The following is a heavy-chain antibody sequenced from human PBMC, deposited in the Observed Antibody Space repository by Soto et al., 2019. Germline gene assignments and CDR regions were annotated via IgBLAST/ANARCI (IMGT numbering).Heavy chain of an antibody. J-gene: IGHJ5*02. CDR1: GYTFTSYY. D-gene: IGHD2-15*01. Sequence: GXSVKVSCQASGYTFTSYYMHWVRETPVQGLEWMGIINPSGGSTSYAQKFQGRVTMTRDTSTSTVYMELSRLRSEDTAVYYCARGGRVVVVVAATWFDPWGQGTLVTVSS. V-gene: IGHV1-46*01. CDR3: ARGGRVVVVVAATWFDP. CDR2: INPSGGST.